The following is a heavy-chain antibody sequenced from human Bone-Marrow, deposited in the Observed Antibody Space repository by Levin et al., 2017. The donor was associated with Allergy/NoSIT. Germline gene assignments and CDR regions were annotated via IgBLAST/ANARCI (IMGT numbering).Heavy chain of an antibody. D-gene: IGHD5-12*01. J-gene: IGHJ4*02. V-gene: IGHV3-11*05. CDR1: GFTFSDYY. Sequence: PGGSLRLSCAASGFTFSDYYMSWIRQAPGKGLEWVSYISSSSSYTDYADSVKGRFTISRDNAKNSLYLQMNSLRAEDTAVYYCARDLGGYDVERSPLFDYWGQGTLVTVSS. CDR3: ARDLGGYDVERSPLFDY. CDR2: ISSSSSYT.